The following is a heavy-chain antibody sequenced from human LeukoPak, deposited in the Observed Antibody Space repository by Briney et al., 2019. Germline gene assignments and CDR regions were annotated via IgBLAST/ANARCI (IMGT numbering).Heavy chain of an antibody. D-gene: IGHD3-10*01. V-gene: IGHV4-59*12. CDR3: ARGSIMVVPAFDI. Sequence: PSETLSLTCTVSGGSISTYYWSWIRQPPGKGLEWIGCIYYTGSANYNPSLKSRATISVDTSKNQFSLKLTSVTAADTAVYYCARGSIMVVPAFDIWGQGTMFTVSS. CDR1: GGSISTYY. J-gene: IGHJ3*02. CDR2: IYYTGSA.